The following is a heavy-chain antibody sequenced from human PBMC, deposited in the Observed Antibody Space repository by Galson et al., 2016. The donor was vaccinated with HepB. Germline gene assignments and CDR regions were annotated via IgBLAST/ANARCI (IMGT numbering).Heavy chain of an antibody. J-gene: IGHJ5*02. CDR2: ISASNGST. CDR1: GYRFTSYG. D-gene: IGHD6-13*01. CDR3: ARDDKSGSWSWFDP. V-gene: IGHV1-18*01. Sequence: SVKVSCKASGYRFTSYGFSWLRQAPGQGLEWMGWISASNGSTDYPQKFQGRVTMTTDTSTNTAYMEMRSLRSDDTAVYYCARDDKSGSWSWFDPWGQGTLVTVSS.